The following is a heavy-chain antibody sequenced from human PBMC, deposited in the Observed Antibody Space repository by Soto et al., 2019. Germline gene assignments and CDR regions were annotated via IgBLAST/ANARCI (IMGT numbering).Heavy chain of an antibody. J-gene: IGHJ4*02. Sequence: GGSLRLSCGASGFTFSSYGMHWVRQAPGKGLEWGAVISYDGSNKYYADSVKGRFTISRDSSKNTLYLQMNSLRAEDTAVYYCAKDPRYCSSTSCYIDYWGQGTLVTVSS. CDR2: ISYDGSNK. D-gene: IGHD2-2*02. V-gene: IGHV3-30*18. CDR1: GFTFSSYG. CDR3: AKDPRYCSSTSCYIDY.